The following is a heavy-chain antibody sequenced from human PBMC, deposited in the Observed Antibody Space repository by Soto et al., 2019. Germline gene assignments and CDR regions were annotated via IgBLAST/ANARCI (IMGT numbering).Heavy chain of an antibody. CDR1: DGSVSSGSYY. Sequence: XETLALSCTVSDGSVSSGSYYWTWIRQPPGKGLEWIGYIYSSGSTLYNPSLKSRVIISVDTSMNQFSLKLSSVTAADTAVYYCARDSLAFFDSWGQGTLVTVSS. J-gene: IGHJ4*02. CDR2: IYSSGST. V-gene: IGHV4-61*01. CDR3: ARDSLAFFDS. D-gene: IGHD5-12*01.